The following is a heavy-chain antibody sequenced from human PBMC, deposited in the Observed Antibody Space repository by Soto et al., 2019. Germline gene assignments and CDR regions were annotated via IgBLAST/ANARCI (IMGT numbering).Heavy chain of an antibody. Sequence: PGGSLRLSCAASGFTFSSYGMHWVRQAPGKGLEWVAVIWYDGIDKYYADSVKGRFTISRDNSKNTLYLQMNSLRAEDTAVYYCAKDLMVATTTDYWGQGTLVTVSS. CDR2: IWYDGIDK. V-gene: IGHV3-33*06. CDR1: GFTFSSYG. J-gene: IGHJ4*02. CDR3: AKDLMVATTTDY. D-gene: IGHD1-1*01.